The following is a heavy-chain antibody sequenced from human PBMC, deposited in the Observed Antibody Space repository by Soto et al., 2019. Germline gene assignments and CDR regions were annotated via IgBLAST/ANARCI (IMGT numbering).Heavy chain of an antibody. CDR3: ARHPWGGYYDSSGYYRPANYYYYYGMDV. CDR1: GCSISSSSYY. CDR2: IYYSGST. D-gene: IGHD3-22*01. Sequence: PSETLSLTCTVSGCSISSSSYYWGWIRQPPGKGLEWIGSIYYSGSTYYNPSLKSRVTISVDTSKNQFSLKLSFVTAADTAVYYCARHPWGGYYDSSGYYRPANYYYYYGMDVWGQGTTVT. V-gene: IGHV4-39*01. J-gene: IGHJ6*02.